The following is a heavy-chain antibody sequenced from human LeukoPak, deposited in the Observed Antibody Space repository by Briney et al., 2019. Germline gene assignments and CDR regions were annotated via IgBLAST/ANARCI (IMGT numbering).Heavy chain of an antibody. V-gene: IGHV3-15*01. CDR3: TTAWNDGEYVDY. CDR2: IKSKTDGGTT. J-gene: IGHJ4*02. CDR1: GFTFSSYA. Sequence: GGSLRLSCAASGFTFSSYAMSWVRQAPGKGLEWVGRIKSKTDGGTTDYAAPVKGRFTISRDDSKNTLYLQMNSLKTEDTAVYYCTTAWNDGEYVDYWGQGTLVTVSS. D-gene: IGHD1-1*01.